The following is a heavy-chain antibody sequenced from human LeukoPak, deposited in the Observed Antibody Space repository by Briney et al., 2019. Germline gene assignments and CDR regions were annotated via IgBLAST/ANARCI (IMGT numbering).Heavy chain of an antibody. J-gene: IGHJ6*04. CDR1: GGTFSSYA. CDR2: IIPIFGTA. CDR3: ARGAYCSSTSCYHYGMDV. Sequence: AASVKVSCKASGGTFSSYAISWVRQAPGQGLEWVGGIIPIFGTANYAQKFQGRVTITADESTSTAYMELSSLRSEDTAVYYCARGAYCSSTSCYHYGMDVWGEGTTVTVSS. V-gene: IGHV1-69*01. D-gene: IGHD2-2*01.